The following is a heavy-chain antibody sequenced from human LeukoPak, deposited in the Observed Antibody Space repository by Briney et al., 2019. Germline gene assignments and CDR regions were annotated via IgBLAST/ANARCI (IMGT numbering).Heavy chain of an antibody. CDR2: IYASGTT. Sequence: SQTLSLTCTASGDSISTGSYYWSWIRQPAGKGLEWIGRIYASGTTNYNPSLKSRVTISIDTSNNQFSLKLNSVTAADTAVYYCKMGYSSGWEPYYLDSWGQGILVTVSP. CDR1: GDSISTGSYY. D-gene: IGHD6-19*01. CDR3: KMGYSSGWEPYYLDS. V-gene: IGHV4-61*02. J-gene: IGHJ4*02.